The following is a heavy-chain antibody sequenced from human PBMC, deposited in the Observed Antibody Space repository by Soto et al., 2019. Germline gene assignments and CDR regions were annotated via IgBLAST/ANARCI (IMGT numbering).Heavy chain of an antibody. D-gene: IGHD6-19*01. Sequence: PSETLSLTCTVSGGSISSSSYYWGWIRQPPGRGLEWIGSIYYSGSTYYNPSLKSRVTISVDTSKNQFSLKLSSVTAADTAVYYCARSSGWYSGDAFDIWGQGTMVTVSS. CDR1: GGSISSSSYY. J-gene: IGHJ3*02. CDR3: ARSSGWYSGDAFDI. V-gene: IGHV4-39*01. CDR2: IYYSGST.